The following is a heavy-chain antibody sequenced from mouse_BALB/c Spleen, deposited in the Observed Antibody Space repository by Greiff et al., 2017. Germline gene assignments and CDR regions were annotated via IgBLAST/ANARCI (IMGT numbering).Heavy chain of an antibody. CDR1: GYTFTNYW. J-gene: IGHJ4*01. CDR3: ARFPVVAGNAMDY. Sequence: VQLQQSGAELVRPGTSVKISCKASGYTFTNYWLGWVKQRPGHGLEWIGDIYPGGGYTNYNEKFKGKATLTADTSSSTAYMQLSSLTSEDSAVYFCARFPVVAGNAMDYWGQGTSVTVSS. V-gene: IGHV1-63*02. D-gene: IGHD1-1*01. CDR2: IYPGGGYT.